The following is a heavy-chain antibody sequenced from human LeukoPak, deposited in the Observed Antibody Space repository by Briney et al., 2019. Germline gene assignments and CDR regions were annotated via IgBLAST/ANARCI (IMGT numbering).Heavy chain of an antibody. V-gene: IGHV1-2*02. CDR1: GYTLTGYY. CDR2: INPNSGGT. D-gene: IGHD2-15*01. CDR3: ARDFCSGGSCYSRFDY. J-gene: IGHJ4*02. Sequence: ASVKVSCKASGYTLTGYYMHWVRQAPGQGLEWMGWINPNSGGTNYAQKFQGRVTMTRDTSISTAYMELSRLRSDDTAVYYCARDFCSGGSCYSRFDYWGQGTLVTVSS.